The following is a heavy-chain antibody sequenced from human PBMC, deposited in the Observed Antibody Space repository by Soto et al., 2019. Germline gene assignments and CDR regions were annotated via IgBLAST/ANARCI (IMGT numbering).Heavy chain of an antibody. CDR1: GFTFSNAW. V-gene: IGHV3-15*01. J-gene: IGHJ4*02. Sequence: GGSLRLSCAASGFTFSNAWMSWVRQAPGKGLEWVGRIKSKTDGGTTDYAAPVKGRFTISRDDSKNTLYLQMNSLKTEDTAVYYCTGVWPGRGYDFDYCGQGTLVTVSS. CDR3: TGVWPGRGYDFDY. CDR2: IKSKTDGGTT. D-gene: IGHD5-12*01.